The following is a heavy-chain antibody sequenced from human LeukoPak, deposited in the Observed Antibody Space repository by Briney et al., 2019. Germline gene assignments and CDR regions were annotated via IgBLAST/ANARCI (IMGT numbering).Heavy chain of an antibody. D-gene: IGHD5-18*01. V-gene: IGHV3-53*01. Sequence: GGSLRLSCAAPGFTVSSTYMSWVRQDPGEGLEWGSVIYSGGSTSNAESVKGRFTITRDNTKNTLYLQINSRRAEDTAVYYCARTRGYSYGPFDYWGQGTLVTVSS. CDR1: GFTVSSTY. CDR2: IYSGGST. J-gene: IGHJ4*02. CDR3: ARTRGYSYGPFDY.